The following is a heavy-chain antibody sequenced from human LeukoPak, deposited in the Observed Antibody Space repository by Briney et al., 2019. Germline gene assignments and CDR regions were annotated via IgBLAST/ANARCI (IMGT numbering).Heavy chain of an antibody. CDR3: ARESVVGYYYGMDV. J-gene: IGHJ6*02. CDR1: GYTFTSYA. Sequence: GASVKVSCKASGYTFTSYAMHWVRQAPGQRLEWMGWINAGNGNTEYSQKFQGRVTITRDTSASTAYMGLSSLRSEDTAVYYCARESVVGYYYGMDVWGQGTTVTVSS. CDR2: INAGNGNT. D-gene: IGHD2-2*01. V-gene: IGHV1-3*01.